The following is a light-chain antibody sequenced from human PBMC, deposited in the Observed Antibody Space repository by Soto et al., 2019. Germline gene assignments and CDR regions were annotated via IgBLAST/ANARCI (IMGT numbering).Light chain of an antibody. CDR3: LQYNTYPWT. CDR1: QGIRND. CDR2: AAS. V-gene: IGKV1-17*01. J-gene: IGKJ1*01. Sequence: DIQMTQSPSSLSASVGDRVTITCRASQGIRNDLDWFQQKPAKAPERLIYAASSLQSGVPSRFXXXXXXXXXXXXXXXLQAEDFATYYCLQYNTYPWTFGQGTKVEIK.